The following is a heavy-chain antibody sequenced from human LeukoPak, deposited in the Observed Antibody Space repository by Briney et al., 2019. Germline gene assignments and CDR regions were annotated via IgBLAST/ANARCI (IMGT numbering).Heavy chain of an antibody. J-gene: IGHJ6*03. CDR3: ARAPFTYYYGSGSYYYYYMDV. CDR2: IYTSGST. V-gene: IGHV4-4*07. D-gene: IGHD3-10*01. Sequence: SETLSLTCTVSGGSISSYYWSWIRQPAGKGLEWIGRIYTSGSTNYNPSLKSRVTMSVDTSKNQFSLKLSSVTAADTAVYYCARAPFTYYYGSGSYYYYYMDVWGKGTTVTISS. CDR1: GGSISSYY.